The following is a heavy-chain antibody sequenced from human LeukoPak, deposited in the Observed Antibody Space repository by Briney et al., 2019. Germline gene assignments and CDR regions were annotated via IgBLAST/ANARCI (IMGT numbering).Heavy chain of an antibody. D-gene: IGHD1-26*01. CDR3: ARDKVVGATYFDY. Sequence: GGSLRLSCVASGFTFRSYWMSWVRQAPGKGLEWVANIKQDGGEIYYVDSVKGRFTITRANAKNSLYLQMNSLRAEDTAVYYCARDKVVGATYFDYWGQGTLVTVSS. V-gene: IGHV3-7*01. J-gene: IGHJ4*02. CDR2: IKQDGGEI. CDR1: GFTFRSYW.